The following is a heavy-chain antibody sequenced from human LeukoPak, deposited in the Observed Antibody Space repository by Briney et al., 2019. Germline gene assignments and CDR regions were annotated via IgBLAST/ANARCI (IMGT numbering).Heavy chain of an antibody. V-gene: IGHV3-30-3*01. CDR3: ARFAIAVAGCALDY. J-gene: IGHJ4*02. CDR2: MSYDGSNK. CDR1: GFTFSSYA. D-gene: IGHD6-19*01. Sequence: GGSLRLSCAASGFTFSSYAMHWVRQAPGKGLEWVAVMSYDGSNKYYADSVKGRFTISRDNSKNTLYLQMNSLRAEDTAVYYCARFAIAVAGCALDYWGQGTLVTVSS.